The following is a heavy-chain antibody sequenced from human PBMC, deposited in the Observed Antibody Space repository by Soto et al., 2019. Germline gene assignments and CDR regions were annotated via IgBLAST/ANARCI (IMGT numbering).Heavy chain of an antibody. CDR2: IAVGSGYT. Sequence: SVKVSCKASGFTFTSSAFQWVRQARGQRLEWIGWIAVGSGYTNYAQRFQDRVTLTRDMSTATTYMELSRLTSEDTAIYYCAADATAWQQMVPSDYWGQGTLVTVS. V-gene: IGHV1-58*01. CDR3: AADATAWQQMVPSDY. D-gene: IGHD2-8*01. J-gene: IGHJ4*02. CDR1: GFTFTSSA.